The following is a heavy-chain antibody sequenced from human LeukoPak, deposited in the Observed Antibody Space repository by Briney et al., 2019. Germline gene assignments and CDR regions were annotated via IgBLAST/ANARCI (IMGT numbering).Heavy chain of an antibody. J-gene: IGHJ4*02. CDR1: GFSFSNDW. Sequence: GGSLRLSCAASGFSFSNDWMCWVRQAPWKGLEWVANINQDESKKYYVDSVKGRFTISRDNAKNSLYLQMSSLRAEDTAVYYCARDHAYRTDYWGQGTLVTVSS. V-gene: IGHV3-7*01. D-gene: IGHD2-2*01. CDR2: INQDESKK. CDR3: ARDHAYRTDY.